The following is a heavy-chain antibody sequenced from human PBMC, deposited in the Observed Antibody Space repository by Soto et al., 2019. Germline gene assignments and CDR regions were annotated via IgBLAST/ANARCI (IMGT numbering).Heavy chain of an antibody. CDR3: ARTYSSSWSPFEY. J-gene: IGHJ4*02. D-gene: IGHD6-13*01. CDR1: GGSISSSSYY. CDR2: INQSGST. V-gene: IGHV4-39*06. Sequence: SETLYLTCTVSGGSISSSSYYWGWIRQPPGKGLEWIGEINQSGSTNYNPSLKSRVTISVDTSKNQFPLKLTSVTAADTAVYYCARTYSSSWSPFEYWGQGTLVTVSS.